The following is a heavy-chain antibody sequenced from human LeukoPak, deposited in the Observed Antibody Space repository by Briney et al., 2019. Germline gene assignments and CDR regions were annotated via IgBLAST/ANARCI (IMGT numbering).Heavy chain of an antibody. CDR1: GDSVSSNSAA. J-gene: IGHJ5*02. D-gene: IGHD2-8*01. V-gene: IGHV6-1*01. CDR3: AGEGRYCTNGVCYNWFDP. CDR2: TYYRSKWYN. Sequence: SQTLSLTCAISGDSVSSNSAAWNWIRQSPSRGLEWLGRTYYRSKWYNDYAVSVKSRITINPDTSKNQFSLQLNSVTPEDTAVYYCAGEGRYCTNGVCYNWFDPWGQGTLVTVSS.